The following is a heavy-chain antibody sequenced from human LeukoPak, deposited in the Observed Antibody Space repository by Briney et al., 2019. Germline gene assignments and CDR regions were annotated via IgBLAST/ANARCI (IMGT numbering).Heavy chain of an antibody. CDR1: GYTFTSYG. V-gene: IGHV1-18*01. CDR3: ARGNPMMNDFWSGYYSYYYYMDV. Sequence: ASVKVSCKAAGYTFTSYGISWVRQAPGQGLEWMGWIGAYNGNTNYAQKLQGRVTMTTDTSTSTAYMELRSLRSDDTAVYYCARGNPMMNDFWSGYYSYYYYMDVWGKGTTVTVSS. CDR2: IGAYNGNT. J-gene: IGHJ6*03. D-gene: IGHD3-3*01.